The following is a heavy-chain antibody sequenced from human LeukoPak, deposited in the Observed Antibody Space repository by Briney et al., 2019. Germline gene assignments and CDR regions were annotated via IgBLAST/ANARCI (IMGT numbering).Heavy chain of an antibody. CDR2: IYYSGST. V-gene: IGHV4-59*01. CDR3: ASRYYYDSSGYSTLFDY. J-gene: IGHJ4*02. CDR1: GGSISSYY. D-gene: IGHD3-22*01. Sequence: PSETLSLTCTVSGGSISSYYWSWIRRPPGKGLEWIGYIYYSGSTNYNPSLKSRVTISVDTSKNQFSLKLSSVTAADTAVYYCASRYYYDSSGYSTLFDYWGQGTLATVSS.